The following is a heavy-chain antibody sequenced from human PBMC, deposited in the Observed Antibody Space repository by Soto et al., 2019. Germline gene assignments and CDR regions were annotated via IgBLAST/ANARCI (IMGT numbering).Heavy chain of an antibody. CDR1: GFTFSSYA. CDR2: ISGSGGST. CDR3: AKSKGGRRLSPGYSSSWYVRGQFSPSGMDV. D-gene: IGHD6-13*01. Sequence: EVQLLESGGGLVQPGGSLRLSCAASGFTFSSYAMSWVRQAPGKGLEWVSAISGSGGSTYYADSVKGRFTISRDNSKNTLYLQMNGLRAEDTAVYYCAKSKGGRRLSPGYSSSWYVRGQFSPSGMDVWGQGTTVTVSS. J-gene: IGHJ6*02. V-gene: IGHV3-23*01.